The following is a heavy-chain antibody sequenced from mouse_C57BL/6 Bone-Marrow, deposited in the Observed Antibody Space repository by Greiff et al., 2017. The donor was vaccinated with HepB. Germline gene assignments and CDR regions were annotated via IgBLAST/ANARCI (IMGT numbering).Heavy chain of an antibody. D-gene: IGHD1-1*01. CDR1: GFTFSSYA. CDR3: AGHYYGSSYPLYAMDY. CDR2: ISDGGSYT. Sequence: DVKLVESGGGLVKPGGSLKLSCAASGFTFSSYAMSWVRQTPEKRLEWVATISDGGSYTYYPDNVKGRFTISRDNAKNNLYLQMSHLKSEDTAMYYCAGHYYGSSYPLYAMDYWGQGTSVTVSS. J-gene: IGHJ4*01. V-gene: IGHV5-4*03.